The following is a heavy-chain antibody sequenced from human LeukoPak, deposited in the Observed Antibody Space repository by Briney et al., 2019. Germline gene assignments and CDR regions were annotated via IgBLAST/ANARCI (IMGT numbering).Heavy chain of an antibody. J-gene: IGHJ4*02. CDR1: GGSISSYY. D-gene: IGHD6-19*01. CDR3: ARQIGWEKTAYYFDH. Sequence: PSETLSLTCTVSGGSISSYYWSWIRQPPGKGLEWIGNIYYSGSTKYNPSLKSRVTISVDTSKTQFSLKLTSVTAADTALYYCARQIGWEKTAYYFDHWGQGTVVTVSS. V-gene: IGHV4-59*08. CDR2: IYYSGST.